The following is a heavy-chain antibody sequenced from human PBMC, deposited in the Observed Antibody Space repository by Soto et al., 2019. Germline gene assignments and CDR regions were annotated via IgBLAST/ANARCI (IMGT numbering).Heavy chain of an antibody. CDR2: INHSGST. J-gene: IGHJ6*04. V-gene: IGHV4-34*01. CDR3: ARGPYYDFWQPMDV. Sequence: SETLSLTCAVYGGSFSGYYWSWIRQPPGKGLEWIGEINHSGSTNYNPSLKSRVTISVDTSKNQFSLKLSSVTAADTAVYYCARGPYYDFWQPMDVWGKGTTVTVSS. D-gene: IGHD3-3*01. CDR1: GGSFSGYY.